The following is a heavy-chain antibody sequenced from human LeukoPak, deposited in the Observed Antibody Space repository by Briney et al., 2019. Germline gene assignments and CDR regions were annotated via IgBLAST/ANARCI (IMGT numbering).Heavy chain of an antibody. D-gene: IGHD1-26*01. CDR2: IIPIFGTA. CDR1: GGTVTSYA. CDR3: ARGGVGATTDPFDY. Sequence: GASVKVSCKASGGTVTSYAISWVRQAPGQGLEWMGGIIPIFGTANYAQKFQGRVTITTDESTSTAYMELSSLRSEDTAVYYCARGGVGATTDPFDYWGQGTLVTVSS. J-gene: IGHJ4*02. V-gene: IGHV1-69*05.